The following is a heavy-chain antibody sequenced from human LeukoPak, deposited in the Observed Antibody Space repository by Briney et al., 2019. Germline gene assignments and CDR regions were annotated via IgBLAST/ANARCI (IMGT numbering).Heavy chain of an antibody. Sequence: ASVKVSCKASGYTFTSYDINWVRQATGQGREWMGWMNPKSGNTGYAQKFQGRVTITRNTSISTAYMELSSLRSEDTAVYYCARIGLSGYLYYFDYWGQGTLVTVSS. CDR2: MNPKSGNT. V-gene: IGHV1-8*03. CDR3: ARIGLSGYLYYFDY. D-gene: IGHD3-3*01. CDR1: GYTFTSYD. J-gene: IGHJ4*02.